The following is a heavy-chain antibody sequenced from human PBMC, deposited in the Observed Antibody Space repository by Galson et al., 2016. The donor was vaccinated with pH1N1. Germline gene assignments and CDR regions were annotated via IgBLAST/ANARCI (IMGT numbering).Heavy chain of an antibody. Sequence: SVKVSCKASGGTFYKFSFTWVRQAPGQGLEWMRGIIPIFGTPTYAQRFQDRLTISADESTNTAYMELDRLTSEDTAIFYCAGTDLRQGELTYDFSYDMDVWGQGTTVTVSS. J-gene: IGHJ6*02. CDR3: AGTDLRQGELTYDFSYDMDV. CDR2: IIPIFGTP. V-gene: IGHV1-69*13. CDR1: GGTFYKFS. D-gene: IGHD3-16*01.